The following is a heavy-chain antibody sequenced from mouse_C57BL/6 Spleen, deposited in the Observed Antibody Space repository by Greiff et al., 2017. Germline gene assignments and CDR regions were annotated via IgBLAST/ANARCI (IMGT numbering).Heavy chain of an antibody. Sequence: EVQLVESEGGLVQPGSSMKLSCTASGFTFSDYYMAWVRQVPEKGLEWVANFNYDGSSTYYLDSLKSRFIISRDNAKNILYLQMSSLKSEDTATYYCARDGDYDVPAMDYWGQGTSVTVSS. D-gene: IGHD2-4*01. J-gene: IGHJ4*01. CDR3: ARDGDYDVPAMDY. CDR1: GFTFSDYY. V-gene: IGHV5-16*01. CDR2: FNYDGSST.